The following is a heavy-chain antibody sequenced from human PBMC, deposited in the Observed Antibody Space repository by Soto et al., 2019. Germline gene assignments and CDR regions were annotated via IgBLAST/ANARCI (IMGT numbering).Heavy chain of an antibody. CDR1: GCSFTSYW. J-gene: IGHJ6*02. D-gene: IGHD2-2*01. Sequence: GESLKISCKGSGCSFTSYWIGWVRQMPGKGLEWMGNIYPRDPDTRNSPPLQGQVTIPAAKLSSTAYLHWRRLKAPGTAKHYWVRRPPAYATHVSGPGTTVTLSS. CDR2: IYPRDPDT. CDR3: VRRPPAYATHV. V-gene: IGHV5-51*01.